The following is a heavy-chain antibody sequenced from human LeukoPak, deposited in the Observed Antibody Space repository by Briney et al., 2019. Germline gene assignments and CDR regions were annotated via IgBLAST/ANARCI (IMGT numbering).Heavy chain of an antibody. CDR3: ARTGPRQLIDY. V-gene: IGHV4-59*01. J-gene: IGHJ4*02. Sequence: PSETLSLTCTVSGGSNSSYYWSWIRQSPGKGLEWIGYIYYSGSTNYNPSLKSRVTISVDTSKNQFSLKLSSVTAADTAVYYCARTGPRQLIDYWGQGTLVTVSS. CDR2: IYYSGST. CDR1: GGSNSSYY. D-gene: IGHD6-19*01.